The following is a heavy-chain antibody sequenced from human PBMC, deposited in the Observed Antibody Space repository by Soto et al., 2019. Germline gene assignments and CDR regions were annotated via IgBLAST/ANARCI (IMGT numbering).Heavy chain of an antibody. CDR2: IYRTGST. CDR1: GGSFTSNNW. J-gene: IGHJ4*02. CDR3: ASRDPGTSVDY. V-gene: IGHV4-4*02. D-gene: IGHD1-26*01. Sequence: SETLSLTCAVSGGSFTSNNWWTWVRQPPGQGLKWIGEIYRTGSTNYNPSLKSRVTISLDKSENQFSLKVTSLTAADTAVYYCASRDPGTSVDYWGQGTLVTVSS.